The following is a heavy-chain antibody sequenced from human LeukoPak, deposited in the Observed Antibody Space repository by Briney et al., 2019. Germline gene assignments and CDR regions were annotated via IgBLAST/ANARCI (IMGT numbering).Heavy chain of an antibody. CDR2: INPSSGGT. J-gene: IGHJ4*02. CDR1: GYTFTGYY. Sequence: ASVRVSCKASGYTFTGYYMHWVRQAPGQGLEWMGWINPSSGGTNYAQKFQDRVTMPRDTSISTAYMELSRLRSDDTAVYYCARETESGRYDYWGQGTLVTVSP. V-gene: IGHV1-2*02. CDR3: ARETESGRYDY. D-gene: IGHD1-26*01.